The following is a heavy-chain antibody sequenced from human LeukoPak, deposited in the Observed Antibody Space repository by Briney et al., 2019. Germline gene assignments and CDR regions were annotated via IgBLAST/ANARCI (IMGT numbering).Heavy chain of an antibody. J-gene: IGHJ5*02. Sequence: SETLSLTCSVSGGSISSSSYYWGWIRQPPGKGLEWIGNIYYSGTTYYNPSLKSRVTISVDTSKNQFSLKLSSVTAADTAVYYCARVAVAGTYWFDPWGQGTLVTVSS. CDR2: IYYSGTT. V-gene: IGHV4-39*07. D-gene: IGHD6-19*01. CDR3: ARVAVAGTYWFDP. CDR1: GGSISSSSYY.